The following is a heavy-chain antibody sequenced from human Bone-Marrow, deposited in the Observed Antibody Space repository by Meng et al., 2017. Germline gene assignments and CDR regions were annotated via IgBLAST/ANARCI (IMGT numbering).Heavy chain of an antibody. CDR3: VRDGIFDF. CDR2: ISNSGSYI. CDR1: GFTFSSYW. D-gene: IGHD1-26*01. J-gene: IGHJ4*02. Sequence: GESLKISCAASGFTFSSYWMHWVRQAPGKGLEWVSSISNSGSYIYYADSVKGRFTISRDNAKNSLYLQMDSLRAEDTAVYYCVRDGIFDFWGQGTLVTVSS. V-gene: IGHV3-21*01.